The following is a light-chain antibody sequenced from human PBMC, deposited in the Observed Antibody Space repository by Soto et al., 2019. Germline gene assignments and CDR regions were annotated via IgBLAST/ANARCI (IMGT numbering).Light chain of an antibody. V-gene: IGKV1-5*03. J-gene: IGKJ1*01. CDR1: QSISTW. Sequence: DIQMTQSPSALSASVGDRATITCRANQSISTWLAWYQQKPGKAPNLLIYKASRLETGVPSRFSGSGFGTEFILTISSLQPDDFATYFCQQYNNYPRTFGQGTKVDNK. CDR2: KAS. CDR3: QQYNNYPRT.